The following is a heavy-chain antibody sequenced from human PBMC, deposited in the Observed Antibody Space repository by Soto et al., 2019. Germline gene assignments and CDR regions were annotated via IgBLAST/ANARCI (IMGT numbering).Heavy chain of an antibody. V-gene: IGHV1-2*02. CDR2: MSTSSGGT. CDR3: ARGVGSIWFDY. CDR1: GYTFTANP. J-gene: IGHJ4*02. D-gene: IGHD3-16*01. Sequence: QVQLVQSGAEVKDPGASVKVSCRPSGYTFTANPIHWVRQAPGQGLEWMGWMSTSSGGTRFAEKFQGRVTLTRDTSISTAYMELTTLTLDDTAGYYCARGVGSIWFDYWGQGTLVAVSS.